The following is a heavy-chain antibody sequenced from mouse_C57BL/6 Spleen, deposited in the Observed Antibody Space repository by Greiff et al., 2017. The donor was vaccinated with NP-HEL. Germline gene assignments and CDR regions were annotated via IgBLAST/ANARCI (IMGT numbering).Heavy chain of an antibody. J-gene: IGHJ1*03. V-gene: IGHV1-64*01. CDR2: IHPNSGST. Sequence: QVQLQQPGAELVKPGASVKLSCKASGYTFTSHWMHWVKQRPGQGLEWIGMIHPNSGSTNYNEKFKSKATLTVDKSSSTAYMQLSRLTSEDSAVYYCARGDGFHWYFDVWGTGTTVTVSS. D-gene: IGHD2-3*01. CDR1: GYTFTSHW. CDR3: ARGDGFHWYFDV.